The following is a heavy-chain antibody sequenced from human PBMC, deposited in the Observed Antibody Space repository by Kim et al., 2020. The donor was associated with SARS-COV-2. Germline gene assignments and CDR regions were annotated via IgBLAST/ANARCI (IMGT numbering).Heavy chain of an antibody. CDR3: AKERSYGTGYVDF. CDR2: ITNSGEAI. V-gene: IGHV3-11*01. D-gene: IGHD3-10*01. CDR1: GFTFSAYY. J-gene: IGHJ4*02. Sequence: GGSLRLSCEASGFTFSAYYMSWIRQAPGRGLEWISCITNSGEAIYHADSVKGRFSISRDNAKNSLFLQMDSLRADDTAIYYCAKERSYGTGYVDFWGQGTLVAFSS.